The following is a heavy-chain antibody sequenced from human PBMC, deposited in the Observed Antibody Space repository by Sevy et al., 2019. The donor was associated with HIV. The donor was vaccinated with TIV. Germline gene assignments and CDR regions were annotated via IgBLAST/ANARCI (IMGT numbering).Heavy chain of an antibody. D-gene: IGHD3-9*01. CDR2: IRGKTDGWTT. CDR3: STDVDWGLNW. J-gene: IGHJ4*02. CDR1: GLTFSNVA. Sequence: GGSLRLSCVVSGLTFSNVAMSWVRLAPGRGLEWIGHIRGKTDGWTTDYAAAVKGRFTISRDDLISTLYLDLDSLNTEDTAMYYCSTDVDWGLNWWGQRTQVTVSS. V-gene: IGHV3-15*01.